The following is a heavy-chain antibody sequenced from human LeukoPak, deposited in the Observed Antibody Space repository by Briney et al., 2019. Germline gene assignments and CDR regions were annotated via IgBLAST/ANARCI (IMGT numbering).Heavy chain of an antibody. CDR3: ARGVGGSYLFDY. V-gene: IGHV3-33*01. Sequence: GGSLRLSCAASGLTSSNDDMHWVRQAPGKGLEWVAVIWYDGTNKYYADSVKGRFTISRDNSKNTLYLQKNSLRAEDTAVYYCARGVGGSYLFDYWGQGTLVTVSS. CDR2: IWYDGTNK. D-gene: IGHD1-26*01. J-gene: IGHJ4*02. CDR1: GLTSSNDD.